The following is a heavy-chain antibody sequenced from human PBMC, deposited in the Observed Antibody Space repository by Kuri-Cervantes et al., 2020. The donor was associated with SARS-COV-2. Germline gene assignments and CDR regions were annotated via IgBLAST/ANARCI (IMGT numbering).Heavy chain of an antibody. CDR3: ASIVTGDSSGYY. V-gene: IGHV3-13*04. D-gene: IGHD3-22*01. Sequence: GGSLRLSCAASGFTFSSYDMHWVHQATGKGLEWVSAIGTAGDTYYPGSVKGRFTISRENAKNSLYLQMNSLRAGDTAVYYCASIVTGDSSGYYWGQGTLVTVSS. CDR2: IGTAGDT. CDR1: GFTFSSYD. J-gene: IGHJ4*02.